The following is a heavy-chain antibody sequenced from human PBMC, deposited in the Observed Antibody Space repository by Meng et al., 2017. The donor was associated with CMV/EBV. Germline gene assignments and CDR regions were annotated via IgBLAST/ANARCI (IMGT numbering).Heavy chain of an antibody. CDR2: IIPILGIA. CDR3: ARASRQLELEGNNWFDP. J-gene: IGHJ5*02. D-gene: IGHD1-7*01. CDR1: GGTFSSYA. V-gene: IGHV1-69*10. Sequence: SVKVSCKASGGTFSSYAISWVRQAPGQGLEWMGGIIPILGIANYAQKFQGRVTITADKSTSTAYMELSSLRSEDTAVYYCARASRQLELEGNNWFDPWSQGTLVTVSS.